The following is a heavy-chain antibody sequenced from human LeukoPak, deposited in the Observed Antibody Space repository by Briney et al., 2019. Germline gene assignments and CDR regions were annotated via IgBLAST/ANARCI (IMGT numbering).Heavy chain of an antibody. D-gene: IGHD2-2*01. CDR2: IYSSGAT. CDR3: ARRTPGPQLDEYVAYFFDH. J-gene: IGHJ4*02. V-gene: IGHV4-4*09. CDR1: GGSITTYN. Sequence: PSETLSLTCTVSGGSITTYNWIWIRQTPGQALEWIGHIYSSGATKYNPSLKRRATILLDTSKNQLSLKLSSVSAADTAVYYCARRTPGPQLDEYVAYFFDHWGQGTQVTVSS.